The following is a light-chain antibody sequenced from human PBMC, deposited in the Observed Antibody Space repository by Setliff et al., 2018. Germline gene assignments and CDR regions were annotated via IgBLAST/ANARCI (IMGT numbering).Light chain of an antibody. CDR2: EVS. V-gene: IGLV2-8*01. CDR1: SSDVGGYNY. Sequence: QSVLTQPAAVSGSPGQSITISCTGTSSDVGGYNYVSWYQQYPGKAPKLMIYEVSKRPSGVSDRFSGSKSGNTASLTVSGLQAEDEADYYCTFYSGSNNFFFGSGTKVTVL. CDR3: TFYSGSNNFF. J-gene: IGLJ1*01.